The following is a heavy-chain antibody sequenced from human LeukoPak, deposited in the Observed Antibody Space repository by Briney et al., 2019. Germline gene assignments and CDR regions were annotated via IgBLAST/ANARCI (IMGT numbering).Heavy chain of an antibody. CDR3: ARLDGVRGVTYYFDY. D-gene: IGHD3-10*01. Sequence: SVTVSCKASGGTFSSYAISWVRQAPGQGLEWMGGIIPIFGTANYAQKFQGRVTITADKSTSTAYMELSSLRSEDTAVYYCARLDGVRGVTYYFDYWGQGTLVTVSS. CDR1: GGTFSSYA. CDR2: IIPIFGTA. V-gene: IGHV1-69*06. J-gene: IGHJ4*02.